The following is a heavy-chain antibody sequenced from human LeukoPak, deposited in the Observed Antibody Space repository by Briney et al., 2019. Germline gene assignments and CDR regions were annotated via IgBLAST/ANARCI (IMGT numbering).Heavy chain of an antibody. Sequence: GGSLRLSCAASGFTFSSYGMSWVRQAPGKGLEWVSAISATGGTTYYADSVKGRFTISRDNSKNTLYLQMNSLRAEDTAVYYCANGQKFYDSSGYYSAAEYFQHWGQGTLVTVSS. J-gene: IGHJ1*01. V-gene: IGHV3-23*01. D-gene: IGHD3-22*01. CDR2: ISATGGTT. CDR1: GFTFSSYG. CDR3: ANGQKFYDSSGYYSAAEYFQH.